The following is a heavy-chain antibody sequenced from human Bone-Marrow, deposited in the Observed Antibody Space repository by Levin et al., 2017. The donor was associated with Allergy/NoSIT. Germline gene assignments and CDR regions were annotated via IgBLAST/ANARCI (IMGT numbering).Heavy chain of an antibody. CDR1: GYGFATYW. D-gene: IGHD6-19*01. Sequence: GESLKISCKGSGYGFATYWIGWVRQMPGKGLEWMGIIYPSDSDTRYSPSFQGHVTISADKSISTAYLQWSSLKASDTAMYFCATPRYSSGPLYFDYWGQGTLVTVSS. J-gene: IGHJ4*02. CDR3: ATPRYSSGPLYFDY. V-gene: IGHV5-51*01. CDR2: IYPSDSDT.